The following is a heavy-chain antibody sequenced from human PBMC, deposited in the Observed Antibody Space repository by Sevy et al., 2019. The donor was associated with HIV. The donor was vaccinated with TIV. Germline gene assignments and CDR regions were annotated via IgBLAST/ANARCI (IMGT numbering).Heavy chain of an antibody. CDR1: GFNFNTFA. Sequence: GGSLRLSCAASGFNFNTFAMSWVRQAPGKGLEWVSAISGSSYSTYYANFVKGRFTISRDNSKNTLYLQMNSLRAEDTAGYYCVKEGEGYNYDSSGSFGLWGQGTLVTVSS. J-gene: IGHJ4*02. CDR3: VKEGEGYNYDSSGSFGL. CDR2: ISGSSYST. V-gene: IGHV3-23*01. D-gene: IGHD3-22*01.